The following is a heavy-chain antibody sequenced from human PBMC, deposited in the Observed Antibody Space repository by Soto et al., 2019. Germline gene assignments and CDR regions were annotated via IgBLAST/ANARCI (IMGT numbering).Heavy chain of an antibody. CDR1: GYTFTGYY. Sequence: VASVKVSCKASGYTFTGYYMHWVRQAPGQRLEWMGWINAGNGNTKYSQKFQGRVTITRDTSASTAYMELSSLRSEDTAVYYCARSSSISPDLDYFDYWGQGTLVTVSS. J-gene: IGHJ4*02. CDR2: INAGNGNT. D-gene: IGHD3-10*01. V-gene: IGHV1-3*01. CDR3: ARSSSISPDLDYFDY.